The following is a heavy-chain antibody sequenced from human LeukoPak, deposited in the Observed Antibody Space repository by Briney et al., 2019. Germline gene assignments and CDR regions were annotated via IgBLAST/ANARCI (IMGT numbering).Heavy chain of an antibody. Sequence: GGSLRLSCGASGFTFSSYSMNWVRQAPGKGLEWVSYISSSNSTIYYADSLKGRFTISRDNAKNSLYLQMNSLRAEDTAVYYCARVSASYGGITRRYYYYGMDVWGQGTTVTVSS. CDR2: ISSSNSTI. CDR1: GFTFSSYS. J-gene: IGHJ6*02. V-gene: IGHV3-48*01. CDR3: ARVSASYGGITRRYYYYGMDV. D-gene: IGHD4-23*01.